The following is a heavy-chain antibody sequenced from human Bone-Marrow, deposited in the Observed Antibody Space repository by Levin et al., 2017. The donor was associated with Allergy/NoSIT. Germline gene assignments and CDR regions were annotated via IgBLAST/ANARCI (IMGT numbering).Heavy chain of an antibody. Sequence: HTGGSLRLSCAASGFDFSSYAMNWVRQAPGQGLEWVSGISTGGETPYYADSVKGRFAISRDNSKNTLYLEMNSLSPDDTAAYFCARDLWRGRRHSRFDSWGQGTLVTVSS. J-gene: IGHJ4*02. CDR1: GFDFSSYA. CDR3: ARDLWRGRRHSRFDS. CDR2: ISTGGETP. V-gene: IGHV3-23*01. D-gene: IGHD2-15*01.